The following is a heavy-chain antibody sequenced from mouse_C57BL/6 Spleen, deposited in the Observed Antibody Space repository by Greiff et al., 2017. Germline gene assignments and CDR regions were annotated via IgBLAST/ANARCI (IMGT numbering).Heavy chain of an antibody. CDR1: GYTFTDYY. J-gene: IGHJ2*01. D-gene: IGHD6-1*01. CDR3: ARGVCSRQGDFDY. CDR2: IHPYNGGT. Sequence: EVQLQQPGPVLVKPGASVKMSCKASGYTFTDYYMNWVKQSPGQGLEWIGVIHPYNGGTNYNQKFKGKATLTVDKSSSTAYMELSSLTSEDSAVYYCARGVCSRQGDFDYWGQGTTLTVSS. V-gene: IGHV1-19*01.